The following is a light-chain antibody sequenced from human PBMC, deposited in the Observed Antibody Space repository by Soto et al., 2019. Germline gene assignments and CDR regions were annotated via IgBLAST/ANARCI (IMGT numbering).Light chain of an antibody. V-gene: IGKV3-15*01. Sequence: KVMTQSPATLSVSPGERATLSCRASQSVNSNLAWYQQKPGQAPRLLLYGASTRAIGIPARFGGSASGTEFTLTISSLQSEDSAVYYCQQYNDWPLTFGGGTKVEI. J-gene: IGKJ4*01. CDR1: QSVNSN. CDR3: QQYNDWPLT. CDR2: GAS.